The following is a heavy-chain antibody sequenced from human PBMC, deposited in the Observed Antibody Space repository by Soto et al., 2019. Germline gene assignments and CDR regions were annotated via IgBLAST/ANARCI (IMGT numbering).Heavy chain of an antibody. CDR2: IIPIFGTA. Sequence: SSVKVSCKASGGTFSSYAISWVRQAPGQGLEWMGGIIPIFGTANYAQKFQGRVTITADESTSTAYMELSSLRSEDTAVYYCARKDYYDSSGYFGGMDVWGQGTTVTGSS. J-gene: IGHJ6*02. CDR1: GGTFSSYA. CDR3: ARKDYYDSSGYFGGMDV. D-gene: IGHD3-22*01. V-gene: IGHV1-69*13.